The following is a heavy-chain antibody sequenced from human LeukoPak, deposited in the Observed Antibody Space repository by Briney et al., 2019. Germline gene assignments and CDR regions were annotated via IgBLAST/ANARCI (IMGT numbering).Heavy chain of an antibody. D-gene: IGHD3-22*01. V-gene: IGHV4-31*03. CDR2: IYYSGSA. Sequence: DPSQTLSLTCTVSGGSISSGGYYWSWIRQHPGKGLEWIGYIYYSGSAYYNPSLKSRVTISVDTSKNQFSLNLSSVTAADTAVYYCARGRSYDSSGYYYSGQGTLVTVSS. J-gene: IGHJ4*02. CDR3: ARGRSYDSSGYYY. CDR1: GGSISSGGYY.